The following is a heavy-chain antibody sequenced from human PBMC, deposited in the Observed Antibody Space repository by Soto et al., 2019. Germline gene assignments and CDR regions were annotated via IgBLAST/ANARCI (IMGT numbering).Heavy chain of an antibody. Sequence: GGSLRLSCAASGFTFSSYGMHWVRQAPGKGLEWVAVIWYDGSNKYYADSVKGRFTISRDNSKNTLYLQMNSLRAEDTAVYYCARDSAIGYSSNYFDYWGQGTLVTVSS. CDR3: ARDSAIGYSSNYFDY. J-gene: IGHJ4*02. V-gene: IGHV3-33*01. D-gene: IGHD6-13*01. CDR2: IWYDGSNK. CDR1: GFTFSSYG.